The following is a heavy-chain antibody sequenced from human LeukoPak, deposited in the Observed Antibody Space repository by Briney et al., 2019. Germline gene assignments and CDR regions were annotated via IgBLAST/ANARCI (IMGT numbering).Heavy chain of an antibody. CDR2: IYTSGNT. CDR1: GDSISSGNYY. Sequence: SETLSLTCTVSGDSISSGNYYWTWIRQPAGKGLEWIGRIYTSGNTNYNPSLKSQVTISMDTSKNQFSLNLNSVIAADTAVYYCARDRAGDSFDIWGQGTMVTVSS. CDR3: ARDRAGDSFDI. V-gene: IGHV4-61*02. J-gene: IGHJ3*02. D-gene: IGHD7-27*01.